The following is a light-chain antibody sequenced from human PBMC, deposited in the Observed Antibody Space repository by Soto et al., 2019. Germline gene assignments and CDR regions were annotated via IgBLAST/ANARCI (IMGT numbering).Light chain of an antibody. J-gene: IGKJ2*01. CDR1: QSVSSN. CDR3: QHCNDWPHT. V-gene: IGKV3-15*01. CDR2: GAS. Sequence: EIVMTQSPATLSVSPGERATLSCRASQSVSSNLAWYQQKPGQAPRLLIYGASTRATAIPARFSGRGSGTDSTLTISSTQSEDSGDYYYQHCNDWPHTFGQGTKLEIK.